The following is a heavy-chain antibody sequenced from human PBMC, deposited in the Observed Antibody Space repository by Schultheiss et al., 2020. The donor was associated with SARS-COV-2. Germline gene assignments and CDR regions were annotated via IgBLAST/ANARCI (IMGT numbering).Heavy chain of an antibody. CDR3: ARGRGYYYYYMDV. V-gene: IGHV4-39*07. CDR2: INHSGST. J-gene: IGHJ6*03. CDR1: GDSISSSSHY. Sequence: SETLSLTCSVSGDSISSSSHYWSWIRQPPGKGLEWIGEINHSGSTNYNPSLKSRVTISVDTSKNQFSLKLSSVTAADTAVYYCARGRGYYYYYMDVWGKGTTVTVSS.